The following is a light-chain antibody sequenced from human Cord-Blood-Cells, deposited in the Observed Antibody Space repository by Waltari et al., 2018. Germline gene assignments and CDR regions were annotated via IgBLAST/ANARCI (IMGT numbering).Light chain of an antibody. CDR3: SSYAGSNNVV. Sequence: QSALTQPPSAPGPPGPSVPISCPGTSIDAGGSHYFHRYQQHPGKAPKLMNYEVSKRPSGVPDRFSGSKSGNTASLTVSGLQAEDEADYYCSSYAGSNNVVFGGGTKLTVL. J-gene: IGLJ2*01. CDR1: SIDAGGSHY. CDR2: EVS. V-gene: IGLV2-8*01.